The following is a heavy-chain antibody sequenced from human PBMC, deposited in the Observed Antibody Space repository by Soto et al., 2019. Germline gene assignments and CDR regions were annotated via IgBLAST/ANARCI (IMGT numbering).Heavy chain of an antibody. J-gene: IGHJ4*02. CDR1: GFTFSSYA. CDR2: ISYDGSNK. CDR3: AREGLYVDTAPEGFDY. V-gene: IGHV3-30-3*01. D-gene: IGHD5-18*01. Sequence: GGSLRLSCAASGFTFSSYAMHWVRQAPGKGLEWVAVISYDGSNKYYADSVKGRFTISRDNSKNTLYLQMNSLRAEDTAVYYCAREGLYVDTAPEGFDYWGQGTLVTVSS.